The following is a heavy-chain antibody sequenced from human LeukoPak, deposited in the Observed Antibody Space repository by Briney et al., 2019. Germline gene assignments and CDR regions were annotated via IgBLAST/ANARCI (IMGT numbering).Heavy chain of an antibody. J-gene: IGHJ3*02. V-gene: IGHV3-21*01. CDR3: AKPLGGVMKAFDI. CDR1: GFTFSSYE. CDR2: ISSSSSYI. D-gene: IGHD3-16*01. Sequence: SGGSLRLSCAASGFTFSSYEMNWVRQAPGKGLEWVSSISSSSSYIYYADSVKGRFTISRDNAKNSLYLQMNSLRAEDTAVYYCAKPLGGVMKAFDIWGQGTMVTVSS.